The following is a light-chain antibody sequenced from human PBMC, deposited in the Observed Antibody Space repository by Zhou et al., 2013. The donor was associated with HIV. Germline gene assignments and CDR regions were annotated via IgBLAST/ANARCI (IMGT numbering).Light chain of an antibody. J-gene: IGKJ2*01. CDR3: LQDNNYPRT. V-gene: IGKV1-6*01. CDR1: QDIRNE. CDR2: AAS. Sequence: AIQMTQSPSSLSASAGDRVTITCRASQDIRNELAWYQQKPGKVPKLLIYAASTLHSGVPSRFSGRGSGTDFTLTINGLQPEDFATYFCLQDNNYPRTFGHGTKLEIK.